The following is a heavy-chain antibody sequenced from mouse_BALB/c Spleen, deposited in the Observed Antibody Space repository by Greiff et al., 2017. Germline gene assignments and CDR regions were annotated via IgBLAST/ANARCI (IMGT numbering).Heavy chain of an antibody. CDR3: ARQGYYGSSYWYFDV. CDR2: INPSTGYT. D-gene: IGHD1-1*01. CDR1: GYTFTSYW. Sequence: VQLQQSGAELAKPGASVKMSCKASGYTFTSYWMHWVKPRPGQGLDWIGYINPSTGYTEYNQKFKDKATLTADKSSSTAYMQLSSLTSEDSAVYYCARQGYYGSSYWYFDVWGAGTTVNVAS. J-gene: IGHJ1*01. V-gene: IGHV1-7*01.